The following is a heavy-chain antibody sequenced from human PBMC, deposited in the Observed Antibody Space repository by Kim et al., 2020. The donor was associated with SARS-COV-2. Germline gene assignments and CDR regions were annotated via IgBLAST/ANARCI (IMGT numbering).Heavy chain of an antibody. CDR3: ARGANYFGSGSRNYYYYYG. J-gene: IGHJ6*01. CDR2: INHSGST. CDR1: GGSFSGYY. V-gene: IGHV4-34*01. Sequence: SETLSLTCAVYGGSFSGYYWSWIRQPPGKGLEWIGEINHSGSTNYNPSLKSRVTISVDTSKNQFSLKLSSVTAADTAVYYCARGANYFGSGSRNYYYYYG. D-gene: IGHD3-10*01.